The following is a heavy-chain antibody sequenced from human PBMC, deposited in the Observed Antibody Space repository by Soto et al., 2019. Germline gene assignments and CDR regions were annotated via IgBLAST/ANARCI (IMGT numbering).Heavy chain of an antibody. CDR2: INSDGSTT. CDR1: GFAFSSYW. Sequence: EVQLVESGGGLVQPGGSLRLSCEASGFAFSSYWMHWVRQAPGKGLVWVSRINSDGSTTRYADSVKGRFTISRDNAKNTLDLQMNSLRAEDAAVYYCARVGGYSTPFDYWGQGNLVTVSS. J-gene: IGHJ4*02. D-gene: IGHD4-4*01. V-gene: IGHV3-74*01. CDR3: ARVGGYSTPFDY.